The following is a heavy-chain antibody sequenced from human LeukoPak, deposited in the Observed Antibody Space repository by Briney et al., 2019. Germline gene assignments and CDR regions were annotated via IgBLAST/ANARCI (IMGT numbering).Heavy chain of an antibody. CDR1: GFTFSSYS. V-gene: IGHV3-21*01. J-gene: IGHJ4*02. Sequence: MAGGSLRLSCAASGFTFSSYSMNWVRQAPGKGLEWVSSISSSSSYIYYADSVKGRFTITRDNAKNSLYLQMNSLRAEDTAVYYCARAECSGGSCYFDYWGQGTLVTVSS. CDR2: ISSSSSYI. CDR3: ARAECSGGSCYFDY. D-gene: IGHD2-15*01.